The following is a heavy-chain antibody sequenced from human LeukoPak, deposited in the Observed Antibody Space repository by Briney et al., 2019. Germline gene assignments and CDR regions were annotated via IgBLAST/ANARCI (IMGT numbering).Heavy chain of an antibody. CDR2: INPNSGGT. Sequence: GASVKVSCKASGYTFTGYYMHWVRQAPGQGLEWMGWINPNSGGTNYAQKFQGWVTMTRDTSISTAYMELSRLRSDDTAVYYCARGTSYERELRYFDWPIDYWGQETLVTVS. J-gene: IGHJ4*02. CDR3: ARGTSYERELRYFDWPIDY. D-gene: IGHD3-9*01. V-gene: IGHV1-2*04. CDR1: GYTFTGYY.